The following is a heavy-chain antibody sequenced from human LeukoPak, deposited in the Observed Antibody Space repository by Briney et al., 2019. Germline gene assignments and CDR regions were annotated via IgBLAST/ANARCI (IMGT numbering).Heavy chain of an antibody. J-gene: IGHJ4*02. CDR3: ARMYSGTYGGIDN. Sequence: SETLSLTCTVSGGSISSSSYYWSWIRQPAGEGLEWIGRIYSSGSTNYNPSLKSRVTLSVATSKNQFSLKLSSVTAADTAVYYCARMYSGTYGGIDNWGQGILVTVSS. V-gene: IGHV4-61*02. D-gene: IGHD1-26*01. CDR2: IYSSGST. CDR1: GGSISSSSYY.